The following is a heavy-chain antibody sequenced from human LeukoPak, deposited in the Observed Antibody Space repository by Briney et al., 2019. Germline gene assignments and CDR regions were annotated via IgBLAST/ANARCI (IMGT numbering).Heavy chain of an antibody. J-gene: IGHJ4*02. CDR2: IYNSGTT. Sequence: SETLSLTCSVSGYSISSGFFWGWIRQPPGKGLEWIGSIYNSGTTYYNPSLKSRVTISVDTSKNQFSLKLSSVTAADTAVYYCGRGRPLGANFWVYWGQGTLVTVSS. CDR3: GRGRPLGANFWVY. CDR1: GYSISSGFF. D-gene: IGHD3-16*01. V-gene: IGHV4-38-2*02.